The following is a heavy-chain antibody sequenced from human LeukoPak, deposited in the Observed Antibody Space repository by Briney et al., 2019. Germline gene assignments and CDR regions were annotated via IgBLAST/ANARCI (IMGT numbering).Heavy chain of an antibody. V-gene: IGHV1-69*01. CDR1: GGTFSSYA. CDR3: AGGEAMEWLRSPYYYYGMDV. D-gene: IGHD3-3*01. J-gene: IGHJ6*02. CDR2: IIPIFGTA. Sequence: SLKVSCKASGGTFSSYAISWVRQAPGQGLEWMGGIIPIFGTANYAQKFQGRVTITADESTSTAYTELSSLRSEDTAVYYCAGGEAMEWLRSPYYYYGMDVWGQGTTVTVSS.